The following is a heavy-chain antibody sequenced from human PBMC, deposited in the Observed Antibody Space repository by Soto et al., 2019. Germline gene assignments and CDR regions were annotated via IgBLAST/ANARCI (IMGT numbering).Heavy chain of an antibody. CDR3: ARVTIFGVVILPQLDY. CDR1: GYTFLSYG. CDR2: VNPYTGNI. D-gene: IGHD3-3*01. J-gene: IGHJ4*02. Sequence: QVQLVQSGAEVKKPGASVKVTCKASGYTFLSYGISWVRQAPGQGLEWMGWVNPYTGNIDYAQRFQGRVSMTTDTPTTTAYMVVRTLRFDHTAVYYCARVTIFGVVILPQLDYWGQGTLVTVSS. V-gene: IGHV1-18*01.